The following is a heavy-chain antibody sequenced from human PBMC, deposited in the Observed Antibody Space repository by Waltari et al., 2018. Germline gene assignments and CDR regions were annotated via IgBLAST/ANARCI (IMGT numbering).Heavy chain of an antibody. CDR3: ARSGSYYYDSSGYYDAFDI. V-gene: IGHV4-39*07. J-gene: IGHJ3*02. Sequence: QLQLQESGPGLVKPSETLSLTCTVSGGSISSSSYYWGWIRQPPGKGLEWIGSIYYSGSTYYNPSLKSRVTISVDTSENQFSLKLSSVTAADTAVYYCARSGSYYYDSSGYYDAFDIWGQGTMVTVSS. D-gene: IGHD3-22*01. CDR2: IYYSGST. CDR1: GGSISSSSYY.